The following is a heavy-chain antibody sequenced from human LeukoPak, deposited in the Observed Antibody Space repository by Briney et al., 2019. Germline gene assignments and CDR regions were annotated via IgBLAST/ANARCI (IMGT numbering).Heavy chain of an antibody. Sequence: GESLKISCRGSGYSFSNYWVAWVRQVSGKGLEGMGFIYPGDSTTRFSPSFQGQVTISADKSISTAYLTWSSLKASDTAMYYCARGGAGYSYGYGAFDIWGQGTMVTVSS. CDR3: ARGGAGYSYGYGAFDI. V-gene: IGHV5-51*01. CDR2: IYPGDSTT. D-gene: IGHD5-18*01. CDR1: GYSFSNYW. J-gene: IGHJ3*02.